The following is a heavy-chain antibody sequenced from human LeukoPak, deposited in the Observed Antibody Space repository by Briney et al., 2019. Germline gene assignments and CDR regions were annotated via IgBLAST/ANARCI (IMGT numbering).Heavy chain of an antibody. CDR2: IYPGDSDT. D-gene: IGHD3-9*01. J-gene: IGHJ4*02. CDR1: SYSFTSYW. CDR3: ARHFPYYDILTGYLPPYYFDY. V-gene: IGHV5-51*01. Sequence: GESLKISSKGSSYSFTSYWIGWVRQMPGKGLEWMGIIYPGDSDTRYSPSFQGQVTISADKSISTAYLQWSSLKASDTAMYYCARHFPYYDILTGYLPPYYFDYWGQGTLVTVSS.